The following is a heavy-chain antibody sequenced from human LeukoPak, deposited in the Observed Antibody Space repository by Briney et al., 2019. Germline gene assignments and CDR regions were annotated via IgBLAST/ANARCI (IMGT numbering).Heavy chain of an antibody. CDR3: ARRVDYYGV. J-gene: IGHJ4*02. CDR2: INQSGGT. Sequence: PSETLSLTCAVYGGSFSGYYWNWIRQPPGKGLEWIGEINQSGGTNYNPSLKSRVTISVDTSKKQFSLKLSSVTAADTAVYYCARRVDYYGVWGQGTLATVSS. CDR1: GGSFSGYY. V-gene: IGHV4-34*01. D-gene: IGHD3-10*01.